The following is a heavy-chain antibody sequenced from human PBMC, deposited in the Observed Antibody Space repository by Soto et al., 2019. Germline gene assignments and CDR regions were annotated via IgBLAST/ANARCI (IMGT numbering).Heavy chain of an antibody. CDR2: LKNEDGSEK. CDR1: GFTFSVHW. CDR3: ARGHYGMDV. Sequence: EVQLAESGGGLVQPGGSLRLSCAASGFTFSVHWISWVRQAPGKGLEWVANLKNEDGSEKYYVDSVKGRFTISRDNAKNSVFLQMNSLRVEDTAVYYCARGHYGMDVWDQGTTVTVSS. J-gene: IGHJ6*02. V-gene: IGHV3-7*03.